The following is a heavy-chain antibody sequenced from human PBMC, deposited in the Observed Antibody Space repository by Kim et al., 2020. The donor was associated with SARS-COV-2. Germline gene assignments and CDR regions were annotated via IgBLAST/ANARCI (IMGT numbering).Heavy chain of an antibody. D-gene: IGHD3-10*01. CDR3: ARRSSYYYGSGSHSNDAFDI. Sequence: GESLKISCKGSGYSFTSYWIGWVRQMPGKGLEWMGIIYPGDSDTRYSPSFQGQVTISADKSISTAYLQWSSLKASDTAMYYCARRSSYYYGSGSHSNDAFDIWGQGTMVTVSS. V-gene: IGHV5-51*01. CDR2: IYPGDSDT. CDR1: GYSFTSYW. J-gene: IGHJ3*02.